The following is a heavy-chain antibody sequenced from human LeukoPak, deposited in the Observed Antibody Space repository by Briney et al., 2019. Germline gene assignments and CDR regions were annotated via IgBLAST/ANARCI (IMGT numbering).Heavy chain of an antibody. J-gene: IGHJ6*02. Sequence: PGGSLRLSCATSGFTFSSYGIHWVRQAPGKGLEWVSSISSSSSYIYYADSVKGRFTISRDNAKNSLYLQMNSLRAEDTAVYYCARVQLLGYCSGGSCRYSSPLYYYYYYGMDVWGQGTTVTVSS. V-gene: IGHV3-21*01. CDR2: ISSSSSYI. D-gene: IGHD2-15*01. CDR1: GFTFSSYG. CDR3: ARVQLLGYCSGGSCRYSSPLYYYYYYGMDV.